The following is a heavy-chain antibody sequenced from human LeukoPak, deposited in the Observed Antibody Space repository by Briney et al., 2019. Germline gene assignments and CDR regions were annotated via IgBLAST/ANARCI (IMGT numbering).Heavy chain of an antibody. CDR1: GVSFNDYY. J-gene: IGHJ4*02. V-gene: IGHV3-33*06. CDR2: MWSDGTNQ. D-gene: IGHD4-11*01. CDR3: AKDAQRGFDYSNSLEY. Sequence: PSETLSLTCAVSGVSFNDYYWSWVRQAPGKGLEWVAVMWSDGTNQYYADSVKGRFTISRDDSGNTVYLQMNSLRPEDTGVYYCAKDAQRGFDYSNSLEYWGQGTPVTVST.